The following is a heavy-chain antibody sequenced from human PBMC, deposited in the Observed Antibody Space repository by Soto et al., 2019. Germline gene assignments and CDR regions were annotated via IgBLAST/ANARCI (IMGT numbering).Heavy chain of an antibody. J-gene: IGHJ5*02. Sequence: SETLSLTCTVSGGSISSSSYYWGWIRQPPGKGLEWIGSIYYSGSTYYNPSLKSRVTISVDTSKNQFSLKLSSVTAADTAVYYCATAYCSGGSCYGNDWFDPWGQGTLVTVSS. V-gene: IGHV4-39*01. CDR3: ATAYCSGGSCYGNDWFDP. CDR2: IYYSGST. CDR1: GGSISSSSYY. D-gene: IGHD2-15*01.